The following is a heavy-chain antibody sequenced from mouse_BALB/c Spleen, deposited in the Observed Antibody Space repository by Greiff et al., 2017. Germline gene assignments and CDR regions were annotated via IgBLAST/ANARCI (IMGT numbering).Heavy chain of an antibody. J-gene: IGHJ3*01. CDR3: ARRADYYGSSPFAY. CDR1: GYTFTSYW. Sequence: QVQLKQSGAELAKPGASVKMSCKASGYTFTSYWMHWVKQRPGQGLEWIGYINPSTGYTEYNQKFKDKATLTADKSSSTAYMQLSSLTSEDSAVYYCARRADYYGSSPFAYWGQGTLVTVSA. CDR2: INPSTGYT. V-gene: IGHV1-7*01. D-gene: IGHD1-1*01.